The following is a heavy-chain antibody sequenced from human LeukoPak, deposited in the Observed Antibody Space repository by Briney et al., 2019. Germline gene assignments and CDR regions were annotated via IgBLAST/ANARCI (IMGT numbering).Heavy chain of an antibody. CDR2: ISGSGGST. D-gene: IGHD3-10*01. V-gene: IGHV3-23*01. Sequence: GGSLRLSCAASGFTFSSYAMSWVRQAPGKGLEWVSAISGSGGSTYYADSVKGRFTISRDNSKNTLYLQMNSLRAEDTAVYYCARYPYGSGAENHWGQGTLVTVSS. CDR3: ARYPYGSGAENH. J-gene: IGHJ5*02. CDR1: GFTFSSYA.